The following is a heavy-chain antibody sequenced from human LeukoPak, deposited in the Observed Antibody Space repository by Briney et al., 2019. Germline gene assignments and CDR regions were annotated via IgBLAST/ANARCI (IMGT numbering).Heavy chain of an antibody. V-gene: IGHV3-23*01. CDR3: VAAFYDYDLGSHHYYLAH. Sequence: GGSLRLSCAASGFTFSTYAMNWVRQAPGKGLEWVSGISDSGVSTYYADSVKGRFTISRDNSKNTLFLQMNSLRAEDTAVYYCVAAFYDYDLGSHHYYLAHWGQGTVVTVSS. CDR2: ISDSGVST. J-gene: IGHJ1*01. CDR1: GFTFSTYA. D-gene: IGHD3-10*01.